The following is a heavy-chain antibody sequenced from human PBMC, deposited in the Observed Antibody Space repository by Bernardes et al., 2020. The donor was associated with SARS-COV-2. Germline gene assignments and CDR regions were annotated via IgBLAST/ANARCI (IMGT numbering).Heavy chain of an antibody. CDR2: INPNSGGT. J-gene: IGHJ4*02. CDR3: ARDLARITMIVVVTYSFDY. V-gene: IGHV1-2*02. D-gene: IGHD3-22*01. Sequence: ASVKVSCKASGYTFTGYYMHWVRQAPGQGLEWMGWINPNSGGTNYAQKFQGRVTMTRDTSISTAYMELSRLRSDDTAVYYCARDLARITMIVVVTYSFDYWGQGTLVTVSS. CDR1: GYTFTGYY.